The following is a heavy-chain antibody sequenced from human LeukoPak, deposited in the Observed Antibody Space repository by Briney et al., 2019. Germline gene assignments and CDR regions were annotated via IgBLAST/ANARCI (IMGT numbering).Heavy chain of an antibody. J-gene: IGHJ3*02. V-gene: IGHV5-51*01. CDR3: ARQYCGGDCYPEPDAFDI. CDR1: GFSLTNYW. CDR2: IYPGDSGT. D-gene: IGHD2-21*02. Sequence: GESLKISCKGSGFSLTNYWIGWVRQVPGKGLDWMGIIYPGDSGTRYSPSFQGQVTISADKSINTAHLQWSSLKASDTAMYYCARQYCGGDCYPEPDAFDIWGQGTMVTVSS.